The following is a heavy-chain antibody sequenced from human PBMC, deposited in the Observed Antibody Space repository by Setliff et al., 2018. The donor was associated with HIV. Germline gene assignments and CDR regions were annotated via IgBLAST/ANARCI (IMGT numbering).Heavy chain of an antibody. CDR3: ARRPPYSSSPRDFFDF. D-gene: IGHD6-6*01. Sequence: SETLSLTCAVSGGPFSDFFWTWVRQPPGEGLEWIGEISHSGGTNYNPSLESRLTISIDTSRNQFSLRLTSVSVADTAVYFCARRPPYSSSPRDFFDFWGPGTQVTVSS. CDR1: GGPFSDFF. CDR2: ISHSGGT. V-gene: IGHV4-34*01. J-gene: IGHJ4*02.